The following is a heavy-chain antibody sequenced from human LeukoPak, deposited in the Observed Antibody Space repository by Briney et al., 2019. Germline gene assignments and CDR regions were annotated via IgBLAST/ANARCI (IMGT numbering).Heavy chain of an antibody. Sequence: GGSLRLSYAACGFTFSSYAMSWVRQAPGKGLEWVSAISGSGGSTYYADSVKGRFTISRDNSKNTLYLQMNSLRAEDTAVYYCAKDLSGSIGGYWGQGTLVTVSS. V-gene: IGHV3-23*01. D-gene: IGHD3-16*01. CDR3: AKDLSGSIGGY. J-gene: IGHJ4*02. CDR1: GFTFSSYA. CDR2: ISGSGGST.